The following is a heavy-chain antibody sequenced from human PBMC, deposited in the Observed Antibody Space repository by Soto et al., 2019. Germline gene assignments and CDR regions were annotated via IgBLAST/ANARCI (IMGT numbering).Heavy chain of an antibody. V-gene: IGHV3-53*05. CDR3: ARVRNDSSGSLDY. D-gene: IGHD3-22*01. CDR1: GFTVSSNY. Sequence: GGSLRLSCAASGFTVSSNYMSWVRQAQGKGLEWVAVIYSGGSTYYADSVKGRFTISRDNSKNTLYLQMNSLRAEDTAVYYCARVRNDSSGSLDYWGQGTLVTVSS. J-gene: IGHJ4*02. CDR2: IYSGGST.